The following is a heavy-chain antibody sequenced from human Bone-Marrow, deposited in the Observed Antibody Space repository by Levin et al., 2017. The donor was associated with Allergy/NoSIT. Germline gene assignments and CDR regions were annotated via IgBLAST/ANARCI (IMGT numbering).Heavy chain of an antibody. CDR1: GGSISSGRYY. J-gene: IGHJ6*03. V-gene: IGHV4-61*02. CDR3: ARDRLASLYYYSMDV. Sequence: PSETLSLTCSVSGGSISSGRYYFTWVRQSAGKGLEWIGRIYTTGSTNYNPSLESRVTISRDPFKKEVYLTLSSVTAADTAVYYCARDRLASLYYYSMDVWGRGTTVIVSS. CDR2: IYTTGST.